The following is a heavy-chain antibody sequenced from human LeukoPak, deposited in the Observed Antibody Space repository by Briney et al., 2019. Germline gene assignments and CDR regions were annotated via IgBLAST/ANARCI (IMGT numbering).Heavy chain of an antibody. J-gene: IGHJ4*02. Sequence: PGGSLRLSCAASGFTFSSYSMNWVRQAPGKGLEWVSSISSSGSYIYYADSVKGRFTISRDNAKNSLYLQMNSPRAQDTAVYYCAVQFGELSYFDYWGQGTLVTVSS. CDR2: ISSSGSYI. CDR1: GFTFSSYS. V-gene: IGHV3-21*01. D-gene: IGHD3-10*01. CDR3: AVQFGELSYFDY.